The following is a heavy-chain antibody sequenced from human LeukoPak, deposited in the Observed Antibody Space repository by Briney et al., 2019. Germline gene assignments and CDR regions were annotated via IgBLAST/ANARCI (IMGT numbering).Heavy chain of an antibody. J-gene: IGHJ4*02. Sequence: GGSLRLSCAASGFTFSSYWMHWVRQAPGKGLVWVSRINGDGSYTTYADSVKGRFTISRDNSKNTLYLQMNSLRAEDTAVYYCAKDTRMTTVTTHYFDYWGQGTLVTVSS. CDR3: AKDTRMTTVTTHYFDY. CDR1: GFTFSSYW. D-gene: IGHD4-17*01. V-gene: IGHV3-74*01. CDR2: INGDGSYT.